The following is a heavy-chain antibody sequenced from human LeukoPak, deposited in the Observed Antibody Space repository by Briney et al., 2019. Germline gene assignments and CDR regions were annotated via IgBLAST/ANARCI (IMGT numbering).Heavy chain of an antibody. Sequence: GASVKVSCKASGYTFTSYGISWVRQAPGQGLEWMGWISAYNGNTNYAQKFQGRVTMTRNTSISTAYMELSSLRSEDTAVYYCASRSGSYPLGYWGQGTLVTVSS. CDR3: ASRSGSYPLGY. CDR2: ISAYNGNT. V-gene: IGHV1-18*01. CDR1: GYTFTSYG. D-gene: IGHD1-26*01. J-gene: IGHJ4*02.